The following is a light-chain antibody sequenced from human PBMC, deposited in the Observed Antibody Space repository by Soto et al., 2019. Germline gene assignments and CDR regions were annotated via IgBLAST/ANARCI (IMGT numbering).Light chain of an antibody. Sequence: EIVVTQSPGTLSLYPGERATLSCRASQSVSNNYLAWYQDKPGQTPRLLIYGASSRATGIPDRFSGSGSGTDFTLTISRLEPEDFAVYYCQQYGDSPQTFGQGTKVDIK. CDR1: QSVSNNY. J-gene: IGKJ1*01. CDR3: QQYGDSPQT. V-gene: IGKV3-20*01. CDR2: GAS.